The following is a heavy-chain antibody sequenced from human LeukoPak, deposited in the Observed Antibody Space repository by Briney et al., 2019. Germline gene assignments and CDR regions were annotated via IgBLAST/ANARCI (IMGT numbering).Heavy chain of an antibody. CDR1: GFTFSSYS. V-gene: IGHV3-21*01. D-gene: IGHD1-26*01. J-gene: IGHJ4*02. CDR2: ISSSSSYI. Sequence: GGSLRLSCAASGFTFSSYSMNWVRQAPGKGLEWVSSISSSSSYIYYADSVKGRFTISRDNAKNSLYLQMNSLRAEDTAVYYCARVIPLGSYHRAGYWGQGTLVTVSS. CDR3: ARVIPLGSYHRAGY.